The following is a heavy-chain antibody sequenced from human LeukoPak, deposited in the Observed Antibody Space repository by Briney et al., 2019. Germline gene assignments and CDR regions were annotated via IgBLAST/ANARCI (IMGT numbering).Heavy chain of an antibody. CDR2: ISSSSSYI. V-gene: IGHV3-21*01. J-gene: IGHJ4*02. Sequence: GGSLRLSCAASGFTFRNYAMNWVRQAPGKGLEWVSSISSSSSYIYYADSVKGRFTISRDNAKNSLYLQMNSLRAEDTAVYYCARDGSIFGVVTLPDYWGQGTLVTVSS. D-gene: IGHD3-3*01. CDR3: ARDGSIFGVVTLPDY. CDR1: GFTFRNYA.